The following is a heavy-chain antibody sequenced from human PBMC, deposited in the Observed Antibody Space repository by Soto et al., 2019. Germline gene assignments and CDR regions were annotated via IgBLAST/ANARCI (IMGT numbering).Heavy chain of an antibody. V-gene: IGHV3-7*01. CDR1: GFTFRCYW. J-gene: IGHJ6*02. Sequence: GGSLRLSCAASGFTFRCYWMTWVRQAPGKGLEWVANIKEDGSEKYFVDSVKGRFTISRDNAKKSLYLQMNSLRAEDTAMYYCAREGSGTYYYYYGMDVWGQGTTVTVS. CDR3: AREGSGTYYYYYGMDV. D-gene: IGHD3-10*01. CDR2: IKEDGSEK.